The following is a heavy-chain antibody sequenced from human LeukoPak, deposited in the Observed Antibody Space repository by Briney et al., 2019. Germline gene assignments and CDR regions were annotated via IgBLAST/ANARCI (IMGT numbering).Heavy chain of an antibody. J-gene: IGHJ4*02. CDR3: ARDHYDSSGYYFFDY. Sequence: ASVKVSCKASGYTFTSYAMHWVRQAPGQRLEWMGWINAGNGNTKYSQEFQGRVTITRDTSASTAYMELSSLRSEGTAVYYCARDHYDSSGYYFFDYWGQGTLVTVSS. V-gene: IGHV1-3*03. CDR2: INAGNGNT. D-gene: IGHD3-22*01. CDR1: GYTFTSYA.